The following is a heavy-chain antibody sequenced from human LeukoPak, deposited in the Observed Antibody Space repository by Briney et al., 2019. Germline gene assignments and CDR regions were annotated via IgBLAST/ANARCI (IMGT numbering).Heavy chain of an antibody. Sequence: GGSLRLSCVASGFTFSSYGMHWVRQAPGKGLEWVAVMWYDGTNKYYADSVKGRFTISRDSPKNTLYLQMNSLRAEDTAVYYCARASSGFDYWGQGTLVTVSS. D-gene: IGHD6-19*01. CDR2: MWYDGTNK. J-gene: IGHJ4*02. CDR3: ARASSGFDY. CDR1: GFTFSSYG. V-gene: IGHV3-33*01.